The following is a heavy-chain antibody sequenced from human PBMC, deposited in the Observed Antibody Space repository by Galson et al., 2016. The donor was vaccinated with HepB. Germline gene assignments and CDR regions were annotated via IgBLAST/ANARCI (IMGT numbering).Heavy chain of an antibody. CDR3: ARHFSGSY. CDR1: GFTFSTYA. CDR2: ISGSGAST. Sequence: SLILACAASGFTFSTYAMHGVRQAPGRGLEWVSGISGSGASTTYADSVKGRFTISRDNSKNALHLQMNSLRAEDTAMYFCARHFSGSYLGQGTLVTVSS. D-gene: IGHD3-22*01. V-gene: IGHV3-23*01. J-gene: IGHJ4*02.